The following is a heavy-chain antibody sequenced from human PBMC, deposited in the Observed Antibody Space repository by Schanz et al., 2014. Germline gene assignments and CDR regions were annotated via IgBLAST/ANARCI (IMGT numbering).Heavy chain of an antibody. J-gene: IGHJ2*01. CDR1: GGTFSSYA. Sequence: QVQLVQSGAEVKKPGSSVKVSCKASGGTFSSYAFSWVRQAPGQGLEWMGKIIPILGMENYAQKFQGRLALTRDTSTRTVYMELRSLRSADTAVYFCARDVGRPGHFWYFDLWGRGTLVTVSS. D-gene: IGHD1-1*01. CDR3: ARDVGRPGHFWYFDL. CDR2: IIPILGME. V-gene: IGHV1-69*04.